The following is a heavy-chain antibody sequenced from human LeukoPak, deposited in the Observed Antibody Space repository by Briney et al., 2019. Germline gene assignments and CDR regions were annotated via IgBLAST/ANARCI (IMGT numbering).Heavy chain of an antibody. Sequence: SGTLSLTCAVSGGSISSSNWWSWVRQPPGKGLEWIGEIYHSGSTNYNPSLKSRVTISVDKSKNQFSLKLSSVTAADTAVYYCARFPAESRAKSPYYFDYWGQGTLVTVSS. D-gene: IGHD6-19*01. CDR1: GGSISSSNW. CDR2: IYHSGST. V-gene: IGHV4-4*02. CDR3: ARFPAESRAKSPYYFDY. J-gene: IGHJ4*02.